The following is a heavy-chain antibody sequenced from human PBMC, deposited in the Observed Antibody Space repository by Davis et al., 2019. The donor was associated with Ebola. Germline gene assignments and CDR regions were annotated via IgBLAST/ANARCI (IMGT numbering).Heavy chain of an antibody. V-gene: IGHV3-30-3*01. CDR1: GFTFSSYA. CDR3: AKDRGSGSYFGVGDY. J-gene: IGHJ4*02. CDR2: ISYDGSNK. D-gene: IGHD1-26*01. Sequence: GGSLRLSCAASGFTFSSYAMHWVRQAPGKGLEWVAVISYDGSNKYYADSVKGRFTISRDNSKNTLYLQMNSLRAEDTAVYYCAKDRGSGSYFGVGDYWGQGTLVTVSS.